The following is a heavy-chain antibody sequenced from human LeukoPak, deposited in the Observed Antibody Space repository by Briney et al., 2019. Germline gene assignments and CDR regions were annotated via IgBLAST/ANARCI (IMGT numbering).Heavy chain of an antibody. Sequence: ASVKVSCKASGYTFTGYYMHRVRQAPGQGLEWMGWINPNSGGTNYAQKLQGRVTMTTDTSTSTAYMELRSLRSDDTAVYYCARAGSEYRYGRELDYWGQGTLVTVSS. CDR2: INPNSGGT. CDR3: ARAGSEYRYGRELDY. V-gene: IGHV1-2*02. D-gene: IGHD5-18*01. CDR1: GYTFTGYY. J-gene: IGHJ4*02.